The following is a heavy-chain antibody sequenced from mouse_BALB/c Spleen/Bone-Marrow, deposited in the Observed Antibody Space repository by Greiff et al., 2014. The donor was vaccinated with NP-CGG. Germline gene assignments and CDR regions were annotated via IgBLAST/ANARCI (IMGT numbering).Heavy chain of an antibody. V-gene: IGHV5-17*02. CDR2: ISSGSSTI. J-gene: IGHJ2*01. Sequence: EVKLVEPGGGLVQPGGSRKLSCAASGFTFSSFGMHWVRQAPEKGLEWVAYISSGSSTIFYADTVKGRFTVSRDSPKNTLFLQMTSLRSEDTAMYYCTRGGNWDDFDYWGQGTTLTVSS. CDR1: GFTFSSFG. CDR3: TRGGNWDDFDY. D-gene: IGHD4-1*01.